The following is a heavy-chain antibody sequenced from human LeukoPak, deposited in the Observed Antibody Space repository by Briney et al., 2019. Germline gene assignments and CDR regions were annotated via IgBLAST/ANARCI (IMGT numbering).Heavy chain of an antibody. CDR3: ARQYYYDTSGSYYFDY. CDR2: ISAYNVNT. D-gene: IGHD3-22*01. J-gene: IGHJ4*02. Sequence: ASVTVSCKASGYTFTTYGISWVRQAPGQGLEWMGWISAYNVNTNYAQNFQGRVTMTTDTSTSTAYMELRSLRSDDTAVYYCARQYYYDTSGSYYFDYWGQGTLVTVPS. V-gene: IGHV1-18*01. CDR1: GYTFTTYG.